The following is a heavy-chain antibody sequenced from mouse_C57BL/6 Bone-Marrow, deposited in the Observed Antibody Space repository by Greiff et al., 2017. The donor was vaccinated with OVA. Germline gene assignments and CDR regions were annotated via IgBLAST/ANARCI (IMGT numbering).Heavy chain of an antibody. J-gene: IGHJ4*01. CDR3: TITTVVATGVDY. CDR2: IDPETGGT. Sequence: VQLQQSGAELVRPGASVTLSCKASGYTFTDYEMHWVKQTPVHGLEWIGAIDPETGGTAYNQKFKGKAILTADKSSSTAYMELRSLTSEASAVYYYTITTVVATGVDYWGQGTSVTVSS. D-gene: IGHD1-1*01. CDR1: GYTFTDYE. V-gene: IGHV1-15*01.